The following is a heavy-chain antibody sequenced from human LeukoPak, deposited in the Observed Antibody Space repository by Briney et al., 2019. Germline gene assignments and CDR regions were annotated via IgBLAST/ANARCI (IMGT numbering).Heavy chain of an antibody. CDR1: GFTFSSYS. J-gene: IGHJ6*04. V-gene: IGHV3-21*01. CDR2: ISSSSSYI. Sequence: PGGSLRLSCAASGFTFSSYSMNWVRQAPGKGLEWVSSISSSSSYIYYADSVKGRFTISRDNAKNSLYLQMNSLRAEDTAVYYCARSRIAATYYYYGMDVWGKGTTVTVSS. CDR3: ARSRIAATYYYYGMDV. D-gene: IGHD2-15*01.